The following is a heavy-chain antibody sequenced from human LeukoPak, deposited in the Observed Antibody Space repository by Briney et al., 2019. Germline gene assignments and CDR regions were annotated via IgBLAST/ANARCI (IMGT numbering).Heavy chain of an antibody. CDR2: INHSGST. Sequence: SETLSLTCAVYGGSFSGYYWSWIRQPPGKGLEWIGEINHSGSTNYNPSLKSRVTISVDTSKNQFSLKLGSVTAADTAVYYCARGRLNYDILTGYYRSGYGMDVWGQGTTVTVSS. J-gene: IGHJ6*02. D-gene: IGHD3-9*01. CDR3: ARGRLNYDILTGYYRSGYGMDV. V-gene: IGHV4-34*01. CDR1: GGSFSGYY.